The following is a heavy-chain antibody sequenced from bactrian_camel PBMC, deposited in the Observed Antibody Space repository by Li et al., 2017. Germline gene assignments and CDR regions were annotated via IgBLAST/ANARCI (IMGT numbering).Heavy chain of an antibody. CDR1: AKIFSYSITC. J-gene: IGHJ4*01. CDR2: LDSDGNI. V-gene: IGHV3S53*01. D-gene: IGHD4*01. Sequence: HVQLVESGGGSVQAGGTLRLSCTASAKIFSYSITCMGWFRQAQGKEREGMAALDSDGNIEYADSVKGRFTISKDNAKNTLYLEMNALKPEDTAMYYCAFSRGSCRGTPSLWRGYYAYWGQGTQVTVS. CDR3: AFSRGSCRGTPSLWRGYYAY.